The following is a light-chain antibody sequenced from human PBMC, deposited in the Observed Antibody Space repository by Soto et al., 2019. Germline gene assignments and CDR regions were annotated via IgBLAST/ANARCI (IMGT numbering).Light chain of an antibody. Sequence: QSALTQPASVSGSPGQSITISCTGTSSDVGGYNYVSWYQQHPGKAPKLMIYEVSNRPSGVSNRFSGSKSGNTASLTISGLQAEDEADYYCSSYTSSSTNWVFGGGTQLNVL. CDR2: EVS. CDR1: SSDVGGYNY. V-gene: IGLV2-14*01. CDR3: SSYTSSSTNWV. J-gene: IGLJ3*02.